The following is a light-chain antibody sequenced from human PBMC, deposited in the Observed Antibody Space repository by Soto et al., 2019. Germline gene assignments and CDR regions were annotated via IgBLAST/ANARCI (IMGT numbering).Light chain of an antibody. J-gene: IGKJ1*01. CDR1: RSVSNY. V-gene: IGKV1-5*01. CDR3: QQYKSYPWT. CDR2: DAS. Sequence: DIQMTQSPSFLSASVGDRVTITCRASRSVSNYLSWYQQKPGKAPKLLIYDASRLESGVPSRFSGSGSETEFTLTISSLQPDDFATYYCQQYKSYPWTFGQGTKVDIK.